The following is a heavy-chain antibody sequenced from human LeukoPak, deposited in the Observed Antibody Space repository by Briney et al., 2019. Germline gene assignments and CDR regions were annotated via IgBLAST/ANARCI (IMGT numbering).Heavy chain of an antibody. CDR1: GGTFSSYA. CDR3: ASQPYCSSTSCTDLTD. V-gene: IGHV1-69*05. CDR2: IIPIFGTA. J-gene: IGHJ4*02. D-gene: IGHD2-2*01. Sequence: SVKVSCKASGGTFSSYAISWVRPAPGQGLEWMGGIIPIFGTANYAQKFQGRVTITTDESTSTAYMELSSLRSEDTAVYYCASQPYCSSTSCTDLTDWGQGTLVTVSS.